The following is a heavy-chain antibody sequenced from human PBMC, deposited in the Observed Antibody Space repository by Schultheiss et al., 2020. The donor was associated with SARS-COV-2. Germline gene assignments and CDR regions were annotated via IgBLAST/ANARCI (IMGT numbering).Heavy chain of an antibody. D-gene: IGHD3-22*01. J-gene: IGHJ3*02. CDR2: IWYDGSNK. CDR3: ARGSTNGVSSITMIALRVAFDI. V-gene: IGHV3-30*19. Sequence: GGSLRLSCAASGFTFSSYGMHWVRQAPGKGLEWVAVIWYDGSNKYYADSVKGRFTISRDNSKNTLYLQMNSLRAEDTAVYYCARGSTNGVSSITMIALRVAFDIWGQGTMVTVSS. CDR1: GFTFSSYG.